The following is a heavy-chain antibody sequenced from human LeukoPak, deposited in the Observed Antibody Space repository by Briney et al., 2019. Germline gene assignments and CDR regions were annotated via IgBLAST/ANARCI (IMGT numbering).Heavy chain of an antibody. CDR3: ARHQDYDFWSGYLNWFDP. CDR1: GGSISSYY. V-gene: IGHV4-59*01. J-gene: IGHJ5*02. Sequence: SETLSLTCTVSGGSISSYYWSWIRQPPGKGLEWIGYIYYSGSTNYNPSLKSRVTISVDTSKNQFSLKLSSVTAADTAVYYCARHQDYDFWSGYLNWFDPWGQGTLVTVSS. D-gene: IGHD3-3*01. CDR2: IYYSGST.